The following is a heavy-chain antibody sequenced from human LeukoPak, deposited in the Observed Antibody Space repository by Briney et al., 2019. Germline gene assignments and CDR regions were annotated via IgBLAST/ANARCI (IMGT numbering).Heavy chain of an antibody. D-gene: IGHD5-18*01. CDR2: INPNSGGT. CDR3: ARAGRGYSYDY. CDR1: GYTFTGYY. J-gene: IGHJ4*02. V-gene: IGHV1-2*04. Sequence: ASVKVSCKASGYTFTGYYMHWVRQAPGQGLEWMGWINPNSGGTSYAQKFQGWVTMTRDTSISTAYMELSRLRSDDTAVYYCARAGRGYSYDYWGQGTLVTVSS.